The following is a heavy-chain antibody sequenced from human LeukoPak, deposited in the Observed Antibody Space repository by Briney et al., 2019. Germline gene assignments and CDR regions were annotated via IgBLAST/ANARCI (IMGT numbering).Heavy chain of an antibody. Sequence: GGSLRLSCAASGFTFNDYYMSWIRQAPGKGLEWVSYIISSGSSTYYADSVKGRFTISRDNAKNSLYLQVNSLRGEDTAVYYCARVGNGGRAFGIWGQGTMVTVSS. CDR3: ARVGNGGRAFGI. D-gene: IGHD2-15*01. V-gene: IGHV3-11*01. CDR1: GFTFNDYY. CDR2: IISSGSST. J-gene: IGHJ3*02.